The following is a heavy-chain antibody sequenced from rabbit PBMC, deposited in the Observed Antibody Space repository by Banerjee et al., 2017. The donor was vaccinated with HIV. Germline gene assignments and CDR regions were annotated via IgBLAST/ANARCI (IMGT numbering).Heavy chain of an antibody. CDR3: ARDLGGVNYGYAGVGYANL. J-gene: IGHJ4*01. Sequence: QSLEESGGDLVKPGASLTLTCTASGFSFSSSYYMCWVRQAPGKGLEWIACIYGGSSGNTHYASWAKGRFTISKTSSTTVTLQMTSLTAADTATYFCARDLGGVNYGYAGVGYANLWGPGTLVTVS. V-gene: IGHV1S40*01. D-gene: IGHD6-1*01. CDR2: IYGGSSGNT. CDR1: GFSFSSSYY.